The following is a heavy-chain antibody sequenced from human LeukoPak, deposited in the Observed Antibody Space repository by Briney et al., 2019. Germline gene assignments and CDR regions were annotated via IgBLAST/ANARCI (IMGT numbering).Heavy chain of an antibody. CDR1: GYTFTSYG. Sequence: ASVTVSCKASGYTFTSYGISWVRQAPGQGLEWMGWISAYNGNTNYAQKLQGRVTMTTDTSTSTAYMELRSLRSDDTAVYYCARARFRYCSGGSCYPFSYYFDYWGQGTLVTVSS. CDR3: ARARFRYCSGGSCYPFSYYFDY. V-gene: IGHV1-18*01. J-gene: IGHJ4*02. D-gene: IGHD2-15*01. CDR2: ISAYNGNT.